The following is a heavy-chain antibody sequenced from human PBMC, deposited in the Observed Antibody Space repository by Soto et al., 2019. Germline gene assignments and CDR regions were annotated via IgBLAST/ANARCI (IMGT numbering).Heavy chain of an antibody. D-gene: IGHD3-3*01. J-gene: IGHJ6*02. Sequence: ASVKVSCKASGYTLTSYDINWVRQATGQGLEWMGWMNPNSGNTGYAQKFQGRVTMTRNTSISTAYMELSSLRSEDTAVYYCARGSTVLRFLEWLSPANYYYYGMDVWDQGTTVTVSS. CDR3: ARGSTVLRFLEWLSPANYYYYGMDV. CDR1: GYTLTSYD. CDR2: MNPNSGNT. V-gene: IGHV1-8*01.